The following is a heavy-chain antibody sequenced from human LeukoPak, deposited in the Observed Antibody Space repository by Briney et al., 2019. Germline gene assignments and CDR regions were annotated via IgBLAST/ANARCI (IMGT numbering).Heavy chain of an antibody. CDR3: ARAGGYCSSTSCYGFRFDP. J-gene: IGHJ5*02. Sequence: SETLSLTCTVSGGSISSYYWSWIRQPAGKGLEWIGRIYTSGSTNYNPSLKSRVTISVDTSKNQFSLKLSSVTAADTAVYYCARAGGYCSSTSCYGFRFDPWGQGTLVTVSS. CDR2: IYTSGST. D-gene: IGHD2-2*01. CDR1: GGSISSYY. V-gene: IGHV4-4*07.